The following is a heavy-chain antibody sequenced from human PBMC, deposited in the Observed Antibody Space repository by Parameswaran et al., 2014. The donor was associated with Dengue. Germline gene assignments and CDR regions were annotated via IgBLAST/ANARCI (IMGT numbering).Heavy chain of an antibody. CDR2: INWNGGST. Sequence: WIRQPPGKGLEWVSGINWNGGSTGYADSVKGRFTISRDSAKNSLYLQMNSLRAEDTALYYCARDLGLFRFDPWGQGTLVTLSS. J-gene: IGHJ5*02. D-gene: IGHD3-16*01. CDR3: ARDLGLFRFDP. V-gene: IGHV3-20*03.